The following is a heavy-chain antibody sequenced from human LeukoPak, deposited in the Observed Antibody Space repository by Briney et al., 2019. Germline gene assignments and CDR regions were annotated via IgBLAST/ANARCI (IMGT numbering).Heavy chain of an antibody. D-gene: IGHD5-18*01. J-gene: IGHJ4*02. CDR2: IKQDGSDK. CDR1: GFNLSYYS. CDR3: ARGKFGYARPFDY. Sequence: GGSLRLSCTASGFNLSYYSMSWVRQAPGKGLEWVANIKQDGSDKHYVDSVKGRFTISRDNAKNSLYLQMNSLRAEDTAVYYCARGKFGYARPFDYWGQGTLVTVSS. V-gene: IGHV3-7*01.